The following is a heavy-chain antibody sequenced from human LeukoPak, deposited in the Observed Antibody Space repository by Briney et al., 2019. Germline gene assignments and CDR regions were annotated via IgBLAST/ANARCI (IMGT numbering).Heavy chain of an antibody. V-gene: IGHV3-23*01. CDR1: GFTFSSYG. Sequence: GGSLRLPCAASGFTFSSYGMSWVRQAPGKGLEWVSAISGSGGSTYYADSVKGRFTISRDNSKNTLYLQMNSLRAEDTAVYYCAKRYGAIFSSLGAFDIWGQGTMVTVSP. CDR2: ISGSGGST. J-gene: IGHJ3*02. CDR3: AKRYGAIFSSLGAFDI. D-gene: IGHD3-9*01.